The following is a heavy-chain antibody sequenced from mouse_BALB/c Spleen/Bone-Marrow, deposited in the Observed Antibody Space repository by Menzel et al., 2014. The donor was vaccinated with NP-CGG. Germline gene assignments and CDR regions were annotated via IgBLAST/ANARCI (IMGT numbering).Heavy chain of an antibody. J-gene: IGHJ3*01. CDR2: ISYDGSN. V-gene: IGHV3-6*02. Sequence: EVKLVESGPGLVKPSQSLSLTCSVTGYSITSGYYWNWIRQFPGNKLEWMGYISYDGSNNYNPSLKNRIPITRDTSKNQFFLKLNSVTTEDTATYYCARAAYWGQGTLVTVSA. CDR3: ARAAY. CDR1: GYSITSGYY.